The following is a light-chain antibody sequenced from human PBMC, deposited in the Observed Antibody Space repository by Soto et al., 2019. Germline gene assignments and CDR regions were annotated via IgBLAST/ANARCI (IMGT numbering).Light chain of an antibody. CDR3: SLYTSRSSV. J-gene: IGLJ2*01. CDR1: SSDVGGYNY. Sequence: QSVLTQPASVSGSPGQSITIYCTGTSSDVGGYNYVSWYQQYSGKAPKLMIYEVSNRPSGVSNRFSGSKSGNTASLTISGLQAEEEACYYFSLYTSRSSVFGLGTTLT. V-gene: IGLV2-14*01. CDR2: EVS.